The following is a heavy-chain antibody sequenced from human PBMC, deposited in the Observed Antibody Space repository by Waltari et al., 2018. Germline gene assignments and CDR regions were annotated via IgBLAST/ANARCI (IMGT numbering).Heavy chain of an antibody. Sequence: QVQLVQSGAEVKKPGASVKVSCKASGYTFTGYYMHWVRQAPGQGLEWMGRINPNSGGTNYAQKFQGRVTMTRDTSISTAYMELSRLRSDDTAVYYCARGPKQTMVTPKGGFDYWGQGTLVTVSS. V-gene: IGHV1-2*06. CDR3: ARGPKQTMVTPKGGFDY. J-gene: IGHJ4*02. CDR1: GYTFTGYY. D-gene: IGHD2-8*01. CDR2: INPNSGGT.